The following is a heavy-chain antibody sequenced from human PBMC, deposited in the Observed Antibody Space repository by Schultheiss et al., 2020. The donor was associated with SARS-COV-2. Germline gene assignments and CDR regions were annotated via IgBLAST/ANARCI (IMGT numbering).Heavy chain of an antibody. Sequence: GGSLRLSCAASGFTFSSYALHWVRRAPGKGLEWVSAISGSGGSTYYADSVKGRFTISRDNAKNSLYLQMNSLRAEDTAVYYCARPYDSSGDYFDYWGQGTLVTVSS. CDR2: ISGSGGST. D-gene: IGHD3-22*01. CDR3: ARPYDSSGDYFDY. V-gene: IGHV3-23*01. CDR1: GFTFSSYA. J-gene: IGHJ4*02.